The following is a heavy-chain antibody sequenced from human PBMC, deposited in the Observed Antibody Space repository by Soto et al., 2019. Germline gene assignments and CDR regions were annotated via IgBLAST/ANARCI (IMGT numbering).Heavy chain of an antibody. D-gene: IGHD6-25*01. CDR1: GYTLTELS. CDR3: ATAGRTAKYYYYYYMDV. J-gene: IGHJ6*03. Sequence: GASVQVSCKVSGYTLTELSMHWVRQAPGKGLEWMGGFDPEDGETIYAQKFQGRVTMTEDTSADTAYMELSSLRSEDTAVYYCATAGRTAKYYYYYYMDVWGKGTTVTVSS. V-gene: IGHV1-24*01. CDR2: FDPEDGET.